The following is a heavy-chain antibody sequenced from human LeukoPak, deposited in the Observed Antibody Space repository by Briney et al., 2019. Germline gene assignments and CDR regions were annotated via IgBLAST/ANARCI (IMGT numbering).Heavy chain of an antibody. CDR3: ARGVIAAAGDAFDT. Sequence: KASQTLSLTCAVSGGSISSGGYSWSWIRQPPGKGLEWIGYIYHSGSTYYNPSLKSRVTISVDRSKNQFSLKLSSVTAADTAVYYCARGVIAAAGDAFDTWGQGTMVTVSS. CDR1: GGSISSGGYS. J-gene: IGHJ3*02. CDR2: IYHSGST. V-gene: IGHV4-30-2*01. D-gene: IGHD6-13*01.